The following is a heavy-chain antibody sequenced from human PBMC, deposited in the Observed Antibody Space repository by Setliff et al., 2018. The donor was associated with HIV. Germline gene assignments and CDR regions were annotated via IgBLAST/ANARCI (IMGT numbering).Heavy chain of an antibody. J-gene: IGHJ4*02. CDR3: ARQAWHYDRDGYFIDY. Sequence: SETLSLTCTVSGGSISSSSYYWGWIRQPPGKGLEWVGTIYQNGNTYYSPSLESRVSVSMDMSRNQFSVKLNSATAADTAVYYCARQAWHYDRDGYFIDYWGQGKQVTVS. D-gene: IGHD3-22*01. CDR1: GGSISSSSYY. V-gene: IGHV4-39*01. CDR2: IYQNGNT.